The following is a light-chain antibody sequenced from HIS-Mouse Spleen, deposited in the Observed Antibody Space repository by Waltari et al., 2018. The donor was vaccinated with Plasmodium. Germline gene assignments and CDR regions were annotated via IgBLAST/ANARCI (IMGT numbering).Light chain of an antibody. V-gene: IGLV3-1*01. J-gene: IGLJ2*01. CDR1: KLGDKY. Sequence: SYELTQPPSVSVSPGQTASITCSGDKLGDKYACWYQQKPGQSPVLVIYQDSKRPSGIPERFSGSNSRNTATLTISGTQAIDEADYYCQAWDSSTVVFGGGTKLTVL. CDR2: QDS. CDR3: QAWDSSTVV.